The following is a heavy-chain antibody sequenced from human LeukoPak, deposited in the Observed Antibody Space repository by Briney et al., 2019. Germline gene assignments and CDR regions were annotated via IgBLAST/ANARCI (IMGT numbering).Heavy chain of an antibody. CDR3: ARGGSGSGYHYYYYYMDV. CDR1: GFTFSSYG. J-gene: IGHJ6*03. D-gene: IGHD3-22*01. CDR2: INSDGIRT. Sequence: PGGSLRLSCAASGFTFSSYGMHWVRQAPGKGLLWVARINSDGIRTSHADSVQGRFTISRDNANNTLYLQMNSLRVEDTAVYYCARGGSGSGYHYYYYYMDVWGKGTTVTISS. V-gene: IGHV3-74*01.